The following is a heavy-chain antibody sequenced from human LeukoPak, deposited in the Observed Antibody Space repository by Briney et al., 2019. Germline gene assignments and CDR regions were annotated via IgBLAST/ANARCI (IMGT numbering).Heavy chain of an antibody. Sequence: GGSLRLSCAASGFTFSSYGMRWVRQAPGKGLEWVAFIRYDGSDKYYADSVKGRFTISRDNSKNTLYLQMNSLRAEDTAVYYCARVLVGSYYVYSYFDYWGQGTLVTVSS. V-gene: IGHV3-30*02. D-gene: IGHD1-26*01. CDR1: GFTFSSYG. CDR2: IRYDGSDK. J-gene: IGHJ4*02. CDR3: ARVLVGSYYVYSYFDY.